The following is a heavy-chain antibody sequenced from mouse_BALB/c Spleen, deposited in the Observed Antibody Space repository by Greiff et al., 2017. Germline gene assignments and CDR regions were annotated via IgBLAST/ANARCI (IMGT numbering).Heavy chain of an antibody. CDR3: ARQLGLEAMDY. CDR1: GFTFSSYG. V-gene: IGHV5-6*01. CDR2: ISSGGSYT. D-gene: IGHD3-1*01. Sequence: EVKLMESGGDLVKPGGSLKLSCAASGFTFSSYGMSWVRQTPDKRLEWVATISSGGSYTYYPDSVKGRFTISRDNAKNTLYLQMSSLKSEDTAMYYCARQLGLEAMDYWGQGTSVTVSS. J-gene: IGHJ4*01.